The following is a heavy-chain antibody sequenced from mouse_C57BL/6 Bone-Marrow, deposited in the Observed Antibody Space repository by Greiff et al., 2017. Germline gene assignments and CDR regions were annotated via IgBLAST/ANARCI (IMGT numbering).Heavy chain of an antibody. CDR3: ARHGVTPY. CDR1: GFTFSDYY. Sequence: EVQLVESGGGLVQPGGSLKLSCAASGFTFSDYYMYWVRQTPEKRLEWVAYISNGGGSTYYPDTVKGRFTISRDNAKNTLYLQMSRLKSEDTAMYYCARHGVTPYWGQGTLVTGSA. V-gene: IGHV5-12*01. J-gene: IGHJ3*01. D-gene: IGHD2-1*01. CDR2: ISNGGGST.